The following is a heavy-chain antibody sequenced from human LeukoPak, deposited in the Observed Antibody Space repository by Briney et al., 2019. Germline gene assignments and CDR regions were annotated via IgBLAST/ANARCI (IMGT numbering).Heavy chain of an antibody. J-gene: IGHJ2*01. V-gene: IGHV1-24*01. CDR3: ATPGPCSSTSCYGYWYFDL. Sequence: VASVKVSCKVSGYTLNELSMHWVRQAPGKGLEWMGGFDPEDGETIYAQKFQGRVTMTEDTSTDTAYMELSSLRSEDTAVYYCATPGPCSSTSCYGYWYFDLWGSGTLVTVSS. CDR2: FDPEDGET. CDR1: GYTLNELS. D-gene: IGHD2-2*01.